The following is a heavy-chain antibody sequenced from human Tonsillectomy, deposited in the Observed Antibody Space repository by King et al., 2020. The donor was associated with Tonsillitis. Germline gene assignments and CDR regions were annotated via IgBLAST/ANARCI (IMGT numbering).Heavy chain of an antibody. D-gene: IGHD3-22*01. J-gene: IGHJ3*02. Sequence: VQLVESGAEVKKPGASVKVSCKASGYTFTSYAISWVRQAPGQGLEWMGWISAYNGNTNYAQKFQGRVTMTTDTSTGTAYMDLRSLRSDDTAVYYCARADDSSGYYNAFDIGGQGTMVTVSS. CDR2: ISAYNGNT. V-gene: IGHV1-18*04. CDR3: ARADDSSGYYNAFDI. CDR1: GYTFTSYA.